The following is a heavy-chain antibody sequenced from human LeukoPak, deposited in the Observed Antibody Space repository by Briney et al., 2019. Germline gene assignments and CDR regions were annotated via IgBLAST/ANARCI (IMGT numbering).Heavy chain of an antibody. D-gene: IGHD6-13*01. CDR1: GGSISSSSYY. CDR3: ARVGQLDRRYAFDI. V-gene: IGHV4-61*01. J-gene: IGHJ3*02. Sequence: SKTLSLTCTVSGGSISSSSYYWSWIRQPPGKGLEWIGYIYYSGSTNYNPSLKSRVTISVDTSKNQFSLKLSSVTAADTAVYYCARVGQLDRRYAFDIWGQGTMVTVSS. CDR2: IYYSGST.